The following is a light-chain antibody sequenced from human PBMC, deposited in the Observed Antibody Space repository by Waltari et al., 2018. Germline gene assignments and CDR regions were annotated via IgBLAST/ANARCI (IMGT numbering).Light chain of an antibody. J-gene: IGKJ4*01. CDR1: HPIRTF. CDR3: QQSFGNPLT. V-gene: IGKV1-39*01. CDR2: GAS. Sequence: TCRASHPIRTFLNWYQQKPGEPPKLLIYGASTVQSGVPSRFSGSGSGTDFIFSISNLQPEDFATYFCQQSFGNPLTFGAGTKMEIK.